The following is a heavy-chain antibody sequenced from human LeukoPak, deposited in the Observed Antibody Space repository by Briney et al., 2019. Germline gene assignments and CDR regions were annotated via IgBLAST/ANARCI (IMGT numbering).Heavy chain of an antibody. CDR1: GASITNYY. Sequence: SDTLSLTCTVSGASITNYYWSWIRQSAGKGLEWIGRIYPSGSTHSNPSLKSRVTMSLDTSKNQFSLELSSVTAADTAVYYCARVRPNWNDGTFDYWGQGTLVTVSS. CDR3: ARVRPNWNDGTFDY. CDR2: IYPSGST. D-gene: IGHD1-1*01. J-gene: IGHJ4*02. V-gene: IGHV4-4*07.